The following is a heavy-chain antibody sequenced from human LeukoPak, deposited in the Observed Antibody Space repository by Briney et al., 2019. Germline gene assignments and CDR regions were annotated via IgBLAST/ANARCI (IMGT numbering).Heavy chain of an antibody. Sequence: PGGSLRLSCAASGFTFSSYWMSWVRQAPGKGLEWVANIKQDGSEKYYVDSVKGRFTISRDNAKNSLYLQMNSLRAEDTAVYYCARLSHGYDFWSGYYEILYYFDYWGQGTLVTASS. J-gene: IGHJ4*02. CDR1: GFTFSSYW. V-gene: IGHV3-7*01. D-gene: IGHD3-3*01. CDR3: ARLSHGYDFWSGYYEILYYFDY. CDR2: IKQDGSEK.